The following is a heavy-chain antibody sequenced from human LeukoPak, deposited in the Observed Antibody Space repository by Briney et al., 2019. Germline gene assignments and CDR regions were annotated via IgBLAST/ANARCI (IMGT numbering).Heavy chain of an antibody. CDR3: ARRVGYYGSGSYYNR. V-gene: IGHV4-34*01. Sequence: PSETLSLTCAVYGGSFSGYYWSWIRQPPGKGLEWIGEINHSGSTNYNPSLKSRVTISVDTSRNQFSLKLSSVTAADTAVYYCARRVGYYGSGSYYNRWGQGTLVTVSS. D-gene: IGHD3-10*01. CDR2: INHSGST. J-gene: IGHJ4*02. CDR1: GGSFSGYY.